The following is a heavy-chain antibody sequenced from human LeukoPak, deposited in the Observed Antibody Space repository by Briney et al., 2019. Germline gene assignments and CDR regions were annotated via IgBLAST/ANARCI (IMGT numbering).Heavy chain of an antibody. V-gene: IGHV3-30*18. CDR1: GFTFSSYG. CDR2: ISYDGSNK. Sequence: PGRSLRLSCAASGFTFSSYGMPWVRQAPGKGLEWVAVISYDGSNKYYADSVKGRFTISRDNSKNTLYLQMNSLRAEDTAVYYCAKDRSFWGYDDGAFDIWGQGTMVTVSS. CDR3: AKDRSFWGYDDGAFDI. J-gene: IGHJ3*02. D-gene: IGHD3-3*01.